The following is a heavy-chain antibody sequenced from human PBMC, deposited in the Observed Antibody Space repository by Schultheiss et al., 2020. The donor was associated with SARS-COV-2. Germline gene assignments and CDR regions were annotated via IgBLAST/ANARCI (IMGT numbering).Heavy chain of an antibody. CDR3: ASDIVVVVAATTGPIGY. CDR2: ISGSGGST. CDR1: GFTFSSYA. D-gene: IGHD2-15*01. J-gene: IGHJ4*02. Sequence: GGSLRLSCAASGFTFSSYAMHWVRQAPGKGLEWVSAISGSGGSTYYADSVKGRFTISRDNSKNTLYLQMNSLRAEDTAVYYCASDIVVVVAATTGPIGYWGQGTLVTVSS. V-gene: IGHV3-23*01.